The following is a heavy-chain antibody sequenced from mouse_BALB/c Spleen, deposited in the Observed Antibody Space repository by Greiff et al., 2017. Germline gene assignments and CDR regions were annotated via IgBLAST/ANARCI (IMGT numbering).Heavy chain of an antibody. CDR1: GFTFSSFG. CDR3: ARSNWSFDY. CDR2: ISSGSSTI. V-gene: IGHV5-17*02. D-gene: IGHD4-1*01. J-gene: IGHJ2*01. Sequence: EVKLMESGGGLVQPGGSRKLSCAASGFTFSSFGMHWVRQAPEKGLEWVAYISSGSSTIYYADTVKGRFTISRDNPKNTLFLQMTSLRSEDTAMYYCARSNWSFDYWGQGTTLTVSS.